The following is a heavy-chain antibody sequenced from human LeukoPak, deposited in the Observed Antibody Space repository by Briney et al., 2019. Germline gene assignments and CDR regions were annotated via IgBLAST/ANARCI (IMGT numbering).Heavy chain of an antibody. V-gene: IGHV4-31*03. CDR2: IYYSGST. CDR1: GGSISSGGYY. J-gene: IGHJ5*02. Sequence: SETLSLTCTVSGGSISSGGYYWSWIRQRPGKGLEWIGYIYYSGSTYYNPSLKSRVTISVDTSKNQFSLKLSSVTAADTAVYYCARAPLAYCGGDCYSGFDPWGQGTLVTVSS. D-gene: IGHD2-21*02. CDR3: ARAPLAYCGGDCYSGFDP.